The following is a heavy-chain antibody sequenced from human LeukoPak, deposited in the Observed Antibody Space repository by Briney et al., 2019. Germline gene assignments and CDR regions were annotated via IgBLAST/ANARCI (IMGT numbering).Heavy chain of an antibody. CDR2: ISSDSGSTI. J-gene: IGHJ4*02. D-gene: IGHD6-6*01. CDR1: GFTFSSFE. V-gene: IGHV3-48*03. CDR3: ARDPQKGAARPAYFDY. Sequence: GGSLRLSCAASGFTFSSFEMTWVRQAPGKGLEWVSYISSDSGSTIYYADSVKGRFTISRDNAKHSLYLQMNSLTAEDTAVYYCARDPQKGAARPAYFDYWGQGTLVTVSS.